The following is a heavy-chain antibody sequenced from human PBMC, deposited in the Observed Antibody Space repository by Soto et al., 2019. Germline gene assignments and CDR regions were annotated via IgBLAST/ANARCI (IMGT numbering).Heavy chain of an antibody. J-gene: IGHJ4*02. V-gene: IGHV4-30-4*01. CDR3: ASNSYAYTFYDY. Sequence: QVQLQESGPGLVKPSQTLSLTCTVSGGSISSGDYYWSWIRQPPGKGLEWIGYINYSGSTYYNPSLKSRVTISVDSSKNQSSLKLSSVTAADTAVYYCASNSYAYTFYDYWRKGTMVTVSS. CDR1: GGSISSGDYY. D-gene: IGHD5-18*01. CDR2: INYSGST.